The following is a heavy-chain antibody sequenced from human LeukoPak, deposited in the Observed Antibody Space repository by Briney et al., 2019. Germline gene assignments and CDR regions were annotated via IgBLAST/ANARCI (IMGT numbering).Heavy chain of an antibody. J-gene: IGHJ4*02. CDR3: ARGRWELPF. CDR1: GGSISSYY. Sequence: SETLSLTRTVSGGSISSYYWSWIRQPPGKGLEWIGYIYTSGSINYNPSLKSRVTISVDTSKNQFSLKLSSVTAADTAVYYCARGRWELPFWGQGTLVTVSS. D-gene: IGHD1-26*01. V-gene: IGHV4-4*09. CDR2: IYTSGSI.